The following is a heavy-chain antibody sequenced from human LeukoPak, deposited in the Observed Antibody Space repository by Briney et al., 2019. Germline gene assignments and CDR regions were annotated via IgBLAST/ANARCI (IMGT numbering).Heavy chain of an antibody. V-gene: IGHV4-38-2*02. Sequence: TSETLSLTCTVSGYSISSGYYWGWIRQPPGKGLEWIGSIYHSGSTYYNPSLKSRVTISVDTSRNQFSLKLSSVTAADTAVYYCARNLIGSGWATYYFDYWGQGTLVTVSS. J-gene: IGHJ4*02. CDR2: IYHSGST. D-gene: IGHD6-19*01. CDR1: GYSISSGYY. CDR3: ARNLIGSGWATYYFDY.